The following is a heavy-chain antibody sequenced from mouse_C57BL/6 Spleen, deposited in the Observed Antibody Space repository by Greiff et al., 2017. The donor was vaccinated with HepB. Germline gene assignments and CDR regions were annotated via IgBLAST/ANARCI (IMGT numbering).Heavy chain of an antibody. Sequence: QVQLQQPGAELVKPGASVKLSCKASGYTFTSYWMHWVKQRPGQGLEWIGMIHPNSGSTNYNEKFKSKATLTVDKSSSTAYMKLSSLTSEDSAVYYCARKEIYYGNPYYFDYWGQGTTLTVSS. J-gene: IGHJ2*01. CDR1: GYTFTSYW. D-gene: IGHD2-1*01. CDR2: IHPNSGST. V-gene: IGHV1-64*01. CDR3: ARKEIYYGNPYYFDY.